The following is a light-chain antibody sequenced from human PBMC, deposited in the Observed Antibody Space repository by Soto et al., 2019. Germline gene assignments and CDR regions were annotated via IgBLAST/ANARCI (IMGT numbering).Light chain of an antibody. V-gene: IGKV3-20*01. J-gene: IGKJ2*01. CDR3: QHYGSSYT. Sequence: DIVLMQSPGTLSLSPGERATLSCRASQSIGNNYLAWYQQKPGQAPRLLIYGASIRAIDIPDRFSGSGSGTDFTLTISGLEPEDFAVYYCQHYGSSYTFGQGTKVEIK. CDR2: GAS. CDR1: QSIGNNY.